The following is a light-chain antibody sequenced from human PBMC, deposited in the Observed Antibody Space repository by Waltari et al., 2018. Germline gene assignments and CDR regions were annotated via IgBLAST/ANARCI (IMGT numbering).Light chain of an antibody. CDR3: CSYAGSNTLV. Sequence: QSTLTQPASVSGSPGQSVTISCPGTSGDVGGYKYVPWYQQYPGKVPKLIIHDVDERPSGVSNRFFGSKSDNTASLTISGLQAEDEADYYCCSYAGSNTLVFGGGTKLTVL. V-gene: IGLV2-23*02. J-gene: IGLJ2*01. CDR2: DVD. CDR1: SGDVGGYKY.